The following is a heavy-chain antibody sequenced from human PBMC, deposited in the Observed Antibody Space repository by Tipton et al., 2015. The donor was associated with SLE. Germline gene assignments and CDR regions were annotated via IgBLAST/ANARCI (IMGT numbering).Heavy chain of an antibody. Sequence: TLSLTCTVSDDSFSSYYWSWIRQFPGKGLEWLGYIDHSGSTKCNPSLKGRVTISLDTSKNQFSLKLTSVTAADTAVYYCARRLRSESLYGALDIWGQGTMVTVSS. CDR2: IDHSGST. CDR1: DDSFSSYY. V-gene: IGHV4-59*08. CDR3: ARRLRSESLYGALDI. J-gene: IGHJ3*02. D-gene: IGHD3-16*02.